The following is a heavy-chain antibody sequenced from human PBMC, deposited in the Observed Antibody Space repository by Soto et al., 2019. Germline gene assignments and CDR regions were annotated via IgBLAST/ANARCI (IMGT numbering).Heavy chain of an antibody. V-gene: IGHV1-69*01. CDR3: AAELGFGKLSVV. J-gene: IGHJ6*02. CDR1: GDTFKNCV. CDR2: IIPLFGTT. D-gene: IGHD3-10*01. Sequence: QVQVVQSGVEVRRPGSSVKVSCKASGDTFKNCVISWVRQAPGQGLEWMGGIIPLFGTTDFAQRFQGRLTIPTDESTTKAYMELRRLRSEDTATYYCAAELGFGKLSVVWGQGTTVIVSS.